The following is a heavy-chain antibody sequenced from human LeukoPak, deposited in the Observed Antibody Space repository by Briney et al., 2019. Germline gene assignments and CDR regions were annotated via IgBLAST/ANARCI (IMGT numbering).Heavy chain of an antibody. V-gene: IGHV4-59*01. Sequence: SETLSLTCTVSGGSISSYYWSWIRQPPGKGLEWIGYIYYSGSTNYNPSLKSRVTISVDTSKNQFSLKLSSVTAADTAVYYCARSAGLGYSYYYDSSGQTYFDYWGQGTLVTVSS. J-gene: IGHJ4*02. CDR3: ARSAGLGYSYYYDSSGQTYFDY. CDR1: GGSISSYY. CDR2: IYYSGST. D-gene: IGHD3-22*01.